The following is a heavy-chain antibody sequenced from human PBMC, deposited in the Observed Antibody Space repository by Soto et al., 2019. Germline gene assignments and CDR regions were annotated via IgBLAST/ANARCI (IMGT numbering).Heavy chain of an antibody. V-gene: IGHV4-59*01. D-gene: IGHD2-2*02. J-gene: IGHJ3*02. CDR2: IYYSGST. CDR3: ARDSRYCSSTSCYSDAFDI. CDR1: GGSISSYY. Sequence: PSETLSLTCTVSGGSISSYYWSWIRQPPGKGLEWIGYIYYSGSTNYNPSLKSRVTISVDTSKNQFSLKLSSVTAADTAVYYCARDSRYCSSTSCYSDAFDIWGQGTMVTVSS.